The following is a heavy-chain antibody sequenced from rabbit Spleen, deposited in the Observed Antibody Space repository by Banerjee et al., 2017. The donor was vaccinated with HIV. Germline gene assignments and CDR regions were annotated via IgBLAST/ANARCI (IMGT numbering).Heavy chain of an antibody. CDR3: ARDAGTGDYIDVYFSL. J-gene: IGHJ4*01. CDR2: IYTGNGKT. D-gene: IGHD8-1*01. Sequence: QEQLVESGGGLVKPGASLTLTCKASGFTISSSYDMCWVRQAPGKGLEWLGCIYTGNGKTYYASWAKGRFTISKSSSTTVTLQMTSLTAADTATYFCARDAGTGDYIDVYFSLWGQGTLVTVS. CDR1: GFTISSSYD. V-gene: IGHV1S45*01.